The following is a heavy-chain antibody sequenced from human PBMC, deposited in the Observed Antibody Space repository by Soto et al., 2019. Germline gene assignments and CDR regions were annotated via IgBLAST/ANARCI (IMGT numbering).Heavy chain of an antibody. CDR3: AREGDYDFWSGSGRYGMDV. Sequence: SVKVSCKASGGTFSSYAISWVRQAPGQGLEWMGGIIPIFGTANYAQKFQGRVTITADESTSTAYMEPSSLRSEDTAVYYCAREGDYDFWSGSGRYGMDVWGQGTTVTVSS. J-gene: IGHJ6*02. CDR1: GGTFSSYA. D-gene: IGHD3-3*01. CDR2: IIPIFGTA. V-gene: IGHV1-69*13.